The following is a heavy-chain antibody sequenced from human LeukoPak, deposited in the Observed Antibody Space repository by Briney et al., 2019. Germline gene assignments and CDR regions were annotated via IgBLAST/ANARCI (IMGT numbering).Heavy chain of an antibody. J-gene: IGHJ5*02. V-gene: IGHV3-30*18. CDR1: GFTFSSYG. D-gene: IGHD3-10*01. Sequence: GGSLRLSCAASGFTFSSYGMHWVRQAPGKGLEWVAVISYDGSNKYYADSVKGRFTISRDNSKNTLYLQMNSLRAEDTAEYYCAKDFRGVNEEDPWGQGTLVTVSS. CDR2: ISYDGSNK. CDR3: AKDFRGVNEEDP.